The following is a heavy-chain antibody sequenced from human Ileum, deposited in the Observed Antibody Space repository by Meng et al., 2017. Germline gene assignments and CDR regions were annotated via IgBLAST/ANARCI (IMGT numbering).Heavy chain of an antibody. CDR3: AREWSGSYRHFDY. D-gene: IGHD1-26*01. V-gene: IGHV4-4*02. Sequence: QSEGSGPGPLKPSGTLSLTCAVSGGSIGTSDWWSWVRQPPGKGLEWIGEIHHSGSTNYNPSLKSRVTISVDKSKNQFSLKLNSVTAADTAVYYCAREWSGSYRHFDYWGQGTLVTVSS. CDR1: GGSIGTSDW. CDR2: IHHSGST. J-gene: IGHJ4*02.